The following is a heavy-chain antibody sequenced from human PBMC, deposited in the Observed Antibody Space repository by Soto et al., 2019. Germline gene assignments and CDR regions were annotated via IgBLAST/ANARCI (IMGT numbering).Heavy chain of an antibody. J-gene: IGHJ1*01. V-gene: IGHV3-33*01. CDR2: IWYDGSNK. Sequence: GGSLRLSCAASGFTFSSYGLHWVRQAPGKGLEWVAVIWYDGSNKYYADSVKGRFTISRDNSKNTLYLQMNSLRAEDTAVYYCARGSPYNWNYVQHWGQGTLVTVSS. CDR3: ARGSPYNWNYVQH. CDR1: GFTFSSYG. D-gene: IGHD1-20*01.